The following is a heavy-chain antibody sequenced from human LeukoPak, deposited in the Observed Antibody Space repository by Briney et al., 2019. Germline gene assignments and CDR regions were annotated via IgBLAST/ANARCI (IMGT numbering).Heavy chain of an antibody. CDR2: ISKDGSDK. Sequence: AGGSLRLSCAASGFTFSDYAMHWVRQAPGKGLEWVAVISKDGSDKYYPGSVGGRFTISRDNSKNTIYLQMDSLRAEDTAIYYCARDYWWNYDYWGQGTLVTVSS. J-gene: IGHJ4*02. CDR3: ARDYWWNYDY. D-gene: IGHD1-7*01. V-gene: IGHV3-30-3*01. CDR1: GFTFSDYA.